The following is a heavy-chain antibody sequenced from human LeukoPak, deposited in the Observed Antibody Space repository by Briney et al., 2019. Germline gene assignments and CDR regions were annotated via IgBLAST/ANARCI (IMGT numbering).Heavy chain of an antibody. J-gene: IGHJ4*02. CDR3: ASGGIYYGAAFDF. CDR1: GFTFRNYG. D-gene: IGHD1-26*01. Sequence: GGSLRLSCTVSGFTFRNYGMSWVRQAPGKGLEWVSGINWNGGSTGYADSVKGRFTISRDDAKNSLYLQMNSLRAEDTALYYCASGGIYYGAAFDFWGQGTLVTVSS. V-gene: IGHV3-20*04. CDR2: INWNGGST.